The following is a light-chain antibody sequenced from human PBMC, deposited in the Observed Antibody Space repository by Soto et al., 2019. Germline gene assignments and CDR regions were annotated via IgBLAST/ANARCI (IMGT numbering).Light chain of an antibody. Sequence: QSALTQPASASGSPGQSITIYCSGTSSDVGSYNLVSWYQHHPGKAPKLIIDEVTKRPSGISNRFSGSKSGNTASLTISGLQAEDEADYYCSSYTSRSTWVFGGGTKLTVL. CDR3: SSYTSRSTWV. J-gene: IGLJ3*02. CDR1: SSDVGSYNL. CDR2: EVT. V-gene: IGLV2-14*02.